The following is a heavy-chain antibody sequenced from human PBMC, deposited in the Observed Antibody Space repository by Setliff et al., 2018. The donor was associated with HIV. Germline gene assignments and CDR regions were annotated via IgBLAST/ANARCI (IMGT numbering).Heavy chain of an antibody. J-gene: IGHJ5*02. Sequence: SLRLSCAASGFTFSTYSMNWVRQAPGKGLEWVSGISWSSGSIDSADSVKGRFTISRDNAKNSLYLQMNSLRPEDTALYYCAKDMSTDWYTVSGFDLWGQGTLVTVSS. CDR1: GFTFSTYS. CDR3: AKDMSTDWYTVSGFDL. V-gene: IGHV3-9*01. CDR2: ISWSSGSI. D-gene: IGHD3-9*01.